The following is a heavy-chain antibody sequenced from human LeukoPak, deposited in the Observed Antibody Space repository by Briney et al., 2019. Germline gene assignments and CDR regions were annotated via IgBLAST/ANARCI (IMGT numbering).Heavy chain of an antibody. J-gene: IGHJ3*02. D-gene: IGHD4-11*01. CDR2: ISSSGTYI. Sequence: GGSLRLSCAASGFTFSSYSMNWVRQAPGKGLEWVSCISSSGTYIYYADSVKGRFTISRDNAENSLYLQMNSLRGEDTAVYYCARGGLNYADASDIWGQGTMVTVSS. CDR1: GFTFSSYS. V-gene: IGHV3-21*01. CDR3: ARGGLNYADASDI.